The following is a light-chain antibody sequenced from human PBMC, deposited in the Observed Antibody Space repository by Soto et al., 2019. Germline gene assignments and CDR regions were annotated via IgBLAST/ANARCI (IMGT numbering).Light chain of an antibody. Sequence: QSVLTQPPSASGTPGQRVTISCSGSSSNIGSNYVYWYQQLPGTAPKLLIYRNNQRPSGVPDRFSGSKSGTSASLAISGLRSEDEANYYGAAWDDSLSGVVFGGETKLTVL. CDR2: RNN. CDR1: SSNIGSNY. V-gene: IGLV1-47*01. CDR3: AAWDDSLSGVV. J-gene: IGLJ3*02.